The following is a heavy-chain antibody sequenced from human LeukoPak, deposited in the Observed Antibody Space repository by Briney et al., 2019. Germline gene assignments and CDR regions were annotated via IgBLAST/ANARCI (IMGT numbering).Heavy chain of an antibody. CDR1: GYTFTSYG. CDR2: ISAYNGNT. V-gene: IGHV1-18*01. Sequence: ASVKVSCKASGYTFTSYGISWVRQAPGQGLEWMGWISAYNGNTNYAQKLQGRVTMTTDTSTSTAYMELRSLRSDDTAVYYCARDTDFWSGTRLNWFDPWGQGTLVTVSS. CDR3: ARDTDFWSGTRLNWFDP. D-gene: IGHD3-3*01. J-gene: IGHJ5*02.